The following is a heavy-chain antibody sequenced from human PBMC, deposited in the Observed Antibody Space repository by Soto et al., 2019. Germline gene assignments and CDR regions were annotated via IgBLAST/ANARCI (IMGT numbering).Heavy chain of an antibody. Sequence: GGSLRLSCVASGFIFSDYYMTWIRQAPGKGLESISFISSSSTYTNYAESVKGRFTISRDNAKNALYLQMNSLRAEDTAVYYCARDHSASYGIPDYWGQGTLVTVSS. J-gene: IGHJ4*02. CDR2: ISSSSTYT. CDR3: ARDHSASYGIPDY. V-gene: IGHV3-11*06. D-gene: IGHD5-18*01. CDR1: GFIFSDYY.